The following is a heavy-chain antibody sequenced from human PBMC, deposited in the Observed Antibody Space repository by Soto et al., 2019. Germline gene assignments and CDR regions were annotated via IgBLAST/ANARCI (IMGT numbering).Heavy chain of an antibody. J-gene: IGHJ4*02. Sequence: QVQLVQSGAEVKKPGSSVKVSCKASGGTFSSYAISWVRQAPGQGLEWMGGIIPIFGTANYAQKFQGRVTMTADDSTSTDYQVLSSMRSDDTAVYYCSRVFKPDRGSYYGPLDYWGQGTLVTVSS. CDR3: SRVFKPDRGSYYGPLDY. V-gene: IGHV1-69*01. CDR1: GGTFSSYA. CDR2: IIPIFGTA. D-gene: IGHD1-26*01.